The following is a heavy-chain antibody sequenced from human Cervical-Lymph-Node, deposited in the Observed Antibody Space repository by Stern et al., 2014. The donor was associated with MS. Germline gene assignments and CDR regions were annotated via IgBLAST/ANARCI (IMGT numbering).Heavy chain of an antibody. J-gene: IGHJ4*02. Sequence: QVTLRESGPVLVKPTETLTLTCTVSGFSLTNAKVTVSWIRQPPGKAPEWLAHIFSNDEKSYSASRQTRLSVSRDTSKSQVVLTMTNMDPVDTGTYYCARMGIARSLADWGQGTLVTVSS. CDR3: ARMGIARSLAD. V-gene: IGHV2-26*01. D-gene: IGHD2-21*01. CDR2: IFSNDEK. CDR1: GFSLTNAKVT.